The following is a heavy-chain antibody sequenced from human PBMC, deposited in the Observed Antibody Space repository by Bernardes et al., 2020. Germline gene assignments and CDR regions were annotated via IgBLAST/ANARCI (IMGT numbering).Heavy chain of an antibody. CDR3: AKSPLGSGDYSHLKWTV. J-gene: IGHJ6*02. CDR2: ITGSGSRT. CDR1: GFTFSTYA. Sequence: GGSLRLSCAASGFTFSTYAMTWVRQAPGEGLEWVSTITGSGSRTFYADSVKGRFTISRDNPKDTLYLQMNSLRVEDTAIYYCAKSPLGSGDYSHLKWTVWGQGTTVTVSS. D-gene: IGHD3-10*01. V-gene: IGHV3-23*01.